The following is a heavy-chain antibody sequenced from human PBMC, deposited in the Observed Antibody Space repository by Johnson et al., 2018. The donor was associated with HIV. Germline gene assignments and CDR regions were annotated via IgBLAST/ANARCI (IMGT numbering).Heavy chain of an antibody. D-gene: IGHD3-22*01. CDR2: INWNGGRP. CDR1: GFIFDDYG. CDR3: GRERRHFYDSSGYPDYDAFDI. Sequence: VQVVESGGGVVRPGGSLRLSCAASGFIFDDYGMSWVRQAPGKGLEWVSGINWNGGRPGYEAPVMGRFTISRDKAKNSLYLQINSLRAEDRALYYWGRERRHFYDSSGYPDYDAFDIWGQGTMVTVSP. J-gene: IGHJ3*02. V-gene: IGHV3-20*04.